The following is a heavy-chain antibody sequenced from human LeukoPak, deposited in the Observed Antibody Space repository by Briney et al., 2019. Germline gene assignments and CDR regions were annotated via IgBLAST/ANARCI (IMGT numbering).Heavy chain of an antibody. CDR3: ARDCEVRSSGGPHDAFDI. CDR2: ISSSSSYI. CDR1: GFTFSSYS. Sequence: GGSLRLSCAASGFTFSSYSMNWVRQAPGKGLEWVSSISSSSSYIYYADSVKGRFTISRDNAKNSLYLQMNSLRAGDTAVYYCARDCEVRSSGGPHDAFDIWGQGTMVTVSS. V-gene: IGHV3-21*01. D-gene: IGHD6-19*01. J-gene: IGHJ3*02.